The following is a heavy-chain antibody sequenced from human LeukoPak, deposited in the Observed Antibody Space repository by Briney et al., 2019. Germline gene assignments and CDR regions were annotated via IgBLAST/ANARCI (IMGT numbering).Heavy chain of an antibody. V-gene: IGHV1-2*06. CDR1: GYTFTDYY. D-gene: IGHD2-21*01. CDR2: INPNSGGT. Sequence: ASVKVSCKVSGYTFTDYYTHWVRQAPGQGLEWMGRINPNSGGTNYAQKFQGRVTMTRDTSISTAYMELSRLRSDDTAVYYCARARYFEAFDIWGQGTMVTVSS. J-gene: IGHJ3*02. CDR3: ARARYFEAFDI.